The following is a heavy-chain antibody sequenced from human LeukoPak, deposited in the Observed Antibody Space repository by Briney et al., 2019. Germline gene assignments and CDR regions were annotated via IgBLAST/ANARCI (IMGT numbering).Heavy chain of an antibody. V-gene: IGHV1-46*01. Sequence: ASLKLSCKASGYTFTSNNIHCERQAPGQGLEWMRIINPNTGDTTYAQKFQGRLTMTRDMSTSTVYLELSSLTSEDTAVFYCARFGFSAVWQGGWHAFDIWGQGTVVTVS. J-gene: IGHJ3*02. D-gene: IGHD3-10*01. CDR2: INPNTGDT. CDR1: GYTFTSNN. CDR3: ARFGFSAVWQGGWHAFDI.